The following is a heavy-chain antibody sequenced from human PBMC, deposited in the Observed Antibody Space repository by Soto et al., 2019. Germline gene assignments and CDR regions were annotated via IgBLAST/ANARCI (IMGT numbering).Heavy chain of an antibody. V-gene: IGHV4-59*08. Sequence: SETLSLTCTVSGGSISSYYWSWIRQPPGKGLEWIGYIYYSGSTNYNPSLKSRVTISVDTSKNQFSLKLSSVTAADTAVYYCARHPGCSGGSCYPSPLYYYYMDVWGKGTTVTVSS. J-gene: IGHJ6*03. CDR1: GGSISSYY. CDR2: IYYSGST. D-gene: IGHD2-15*01. CDR3: ARHPGCSGGSCYPSPLYYYYMDV.